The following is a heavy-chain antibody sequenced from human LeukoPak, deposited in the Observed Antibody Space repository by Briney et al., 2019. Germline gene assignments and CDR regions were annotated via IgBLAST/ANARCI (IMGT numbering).Heavy chain of an antibody. CDR2: ISPDGNNR. D-gene: IGHD5-18*01. Sequence: PGRSLRLSCAASDFTFSSYDIHWVRQAPGKGLEWVAVISPDGNNRYYADSVKGRFTIPRDNSKNTLYLQMNRLRVEDTAVYYCACQWIQLWGGIWGQGTMVTVSS. CDR3: ACQWIQLWGGI. J-gene: IGHJ3*02. CDR1: DFTFSSYD. V-gene: IGHV3-30*03.